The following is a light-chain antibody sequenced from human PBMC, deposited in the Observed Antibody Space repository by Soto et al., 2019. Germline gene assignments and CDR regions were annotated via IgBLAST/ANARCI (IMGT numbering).Light chain of an antibody. CDR1: SDDIGAYTY. V-gene: IGLV2-14*01. Sequence: QSVLTQPASVSGSPGQSITISCTGTSDDIGAYTYVSWYQQPPAKATQLIIYEIRNRPFGASDLFSASNSGNTSPLTISVLHAADEADYYCSAYANDNAVIFGGGTKLTVL. CDR2: EIR. CDR3: SAYANDNAVI. J-gene: IGLJ2*01.